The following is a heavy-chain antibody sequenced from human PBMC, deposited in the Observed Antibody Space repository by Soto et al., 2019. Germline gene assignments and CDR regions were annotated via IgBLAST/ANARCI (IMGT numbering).Heavy chain of an antibody. J-gene: IGHJ4*02. D-gene: IGHD5-12*01. CDR3: ARQPRQGDRIYYFDS. CDR1: GDSIRNRNYY. V-gene: IGHV4-39*01. CDR2: RYDDAST. Sequence: PSETLSLTCTVSGDSIRNRNYYWAWIGQPPGKGLEWIVSRYDDASTFYNPSLKSRVTIFVDTSRNRLSLRVTSVTAADTAVYYCARQPRQGDRIYYFDSWGRGSLVTVS.